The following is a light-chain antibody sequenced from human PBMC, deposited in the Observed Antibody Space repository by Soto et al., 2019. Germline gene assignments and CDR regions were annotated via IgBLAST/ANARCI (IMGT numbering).Light chain of an antibody. V-gene: IGKV3-20*01. CDR1: QSVSSSY. CDR2: GAA. J-gene: IGKJ1*01. CDR3: QHYGSSLWT. Sequence: EIVLTQSPGTLSLSPGERATLSCRASQSVSSSYLAWYQQKPGQAPRLLIYGAASRATGIPDRFSGSGSGTDFTITISRLEPEDFAVYYCQHYGSSLWTFGPGTKVEIK.